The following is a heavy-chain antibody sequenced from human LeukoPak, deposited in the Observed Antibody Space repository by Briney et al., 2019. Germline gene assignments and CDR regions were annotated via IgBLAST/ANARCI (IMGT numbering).Heavy chain of an antibody. CDR2: ISSSGSTK. D-gene: IGHD7-27*01. Sequence: GGSLRLSCAASGFTFGNYEMNWVRQAPGKGLEWVSYISSSGSTKSYADSVKGRFTISRDNAKHSLFLQMNSLRAEDTAVYYCAVTGDNWGQGILVTVSS. CDR3: AVTGDN. V-gene: IGHV3-48*03. CDR1: GFTFGNYE. J-gene: IGHJ4*02.